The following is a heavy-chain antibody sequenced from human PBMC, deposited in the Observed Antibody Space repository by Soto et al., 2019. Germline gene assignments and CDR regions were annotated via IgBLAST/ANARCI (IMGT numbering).Heavy chain of an antibody. D-gene: IGHD2-21*02. CDR1: GYTFTSYY. CDR3: ARLNCGGDCGY. V-gene: IGHV1-46*03. J-gene: IGHJ4*02. Sequence: QVQLVQSGAEVKKPGASVKVSCKASGYTFTSYYMHWVQQAPGQGLEWMGIINPSGGSTSYAQKFQGRVTMTRDTSTSTVYMELSSLRSEDTAVYYCARLNCGGDCGYWGQGTLVTVSS. CDR2: INPSGGST.